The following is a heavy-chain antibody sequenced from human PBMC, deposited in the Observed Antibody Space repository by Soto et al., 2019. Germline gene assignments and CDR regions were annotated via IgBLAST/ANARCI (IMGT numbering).Heavy chain of an antibody. Sequence: GASVKVYCKASGYTFTNNDFTWVRQATGQGLEWMGWINPGSADTGYSQKFQGRVTMTRNISIATAYMELSSLRSEDTAIYYCARMASFGSLNWFDPWGKGTLVTVSS. CDR3: ARMASFGSLNWFDP. D-gene: IGHD5-18*01. J-gene: IGHJ5*02. CDR2: INPGSADT. CDR1: GYTFTNND. V-gene: IGHV1-8*01.